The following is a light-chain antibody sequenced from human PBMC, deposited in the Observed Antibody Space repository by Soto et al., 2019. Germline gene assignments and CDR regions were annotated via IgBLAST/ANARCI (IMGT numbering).Light chain of an antibody. CDR1: SSDVGDYNY. Sequence: QSALTQPPSASGSLGQSVTIPCTGTSSDVGDYNYVSWYQHHPGKVPKLMIYEVSKRPSGVPDRFSGSKSGNTASLTVSGLQAEDEADYYCSSFAGSPVVFGGGTQLTVL. V-gene: IGLV2-8*01. J-gene: IGLJ2*01. CDR2: EVS. CDR3: SSFAGSPVV.